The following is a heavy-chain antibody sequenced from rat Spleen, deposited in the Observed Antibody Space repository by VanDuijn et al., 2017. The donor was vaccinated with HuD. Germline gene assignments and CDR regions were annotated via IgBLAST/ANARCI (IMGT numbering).Heavy chain of an antibody. V-gene: IGHV5-29*01. CDR1: GFTFSNYG. CDR3: TRGYYFDY. J-gene: IGHJ2*01. Sequence: EVQLVESGGGLVQPGRSLKVSCEASGFTFSNYGMAWVRQAPTKGLKWVASISYDGSTPYYRDSVKGRFTISRDNAKSTLYLQMDSLRSEDTATYYCTRGYYFDYWGQGVMVTVSS. CDR2: ISYDGSTP.